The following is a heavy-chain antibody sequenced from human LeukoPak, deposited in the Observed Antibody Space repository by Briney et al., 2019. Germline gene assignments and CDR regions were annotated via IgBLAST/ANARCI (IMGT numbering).Heavy chain of an antibody. J-gene: IGHJ3*02. CDR3: ARLGSSDI. CDR1: VNTFTGYY. D-gene: IGHD3-16*01. Sequence: GASVNVSCKASVNTFTGYYMHWVRQAHGQGLELMGWINTNRGGTNYAQNFQGRVSMTRDTSISTAYMELSSLRFDDTAVYYCARLGSSDIWGQGTMVTVSS. CDR2: INTNRGGT. V-gene: IGHV1-2*02.